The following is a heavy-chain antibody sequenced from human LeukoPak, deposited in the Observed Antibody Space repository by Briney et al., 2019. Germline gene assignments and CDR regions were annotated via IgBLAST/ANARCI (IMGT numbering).Heavy chain of an antibody. Sequence: GASVKVSCKASGYIFTGYYMHWVRQAPGQGLEWMGWIKPNSGGTNYAQKFQGRVTMTRDTSISTAYMELSRLRSDDTAVYYCAREAIAPRRRGFDYWGQGTLVTVSS. CDR2: IKPNSGGT. CDR1: GYIFTGYY. V-gene: IGHV1-2*02. D-gene: IGHD6-6*01. J-gene: IGHJ4*02. CDR3: AREAIAPRRRGFDY.